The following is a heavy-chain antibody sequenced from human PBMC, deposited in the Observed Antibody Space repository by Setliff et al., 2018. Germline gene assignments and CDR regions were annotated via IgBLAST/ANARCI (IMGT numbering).Heavy chain of an antibody. CDR3: ARDRSNIVVVPSGAKFDP. Sequence: ASVKVSCKASGYTFTSYGISWLRQAPGQGLEWMGWISANNGYMVFAQNLQGRIIMTTGTSTSTAYMELKSLRPDDTAVYYCARDRSNIVVVPSGAKFDPWGQGTLVTVSS. CDR2: ISANNGYM. CDR1: GYTFTSYG. V-gene: IGHV1-18*01. D-gene: IGHD2-2*01. J-gene: IGHJ5*02.